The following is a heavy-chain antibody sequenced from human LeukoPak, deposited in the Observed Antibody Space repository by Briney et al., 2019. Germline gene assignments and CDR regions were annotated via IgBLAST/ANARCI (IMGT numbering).Heavy chain of an antibody. J-gene: IGHJ4*02. CDR1: GFTFSSSA. CDR3: GTKSY. V-gene: IGHV3-7*01. Sequence: GGSLRLSCAASGFTFSSSAMSWVRQAPGKGLEWVANINQDGSEKYYVDSVKGRFTISRDNAKNSLFLQMNNPRAEDTAVYYCGTKSYWGQGTLVTVSS. CDR2: INQDGSEK.